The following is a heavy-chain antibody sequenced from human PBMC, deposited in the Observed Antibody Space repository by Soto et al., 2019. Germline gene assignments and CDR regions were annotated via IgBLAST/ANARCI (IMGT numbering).Heavy chain of an antibody. CDR2: IYYSGST. J-gene: IGHJ4*02. V-gene: IGHV4-30-4*01. Sequence: PSETLSLTCTVSGGSISSGDYYWSWIRQPPGKGLEWIGYIYYSGSTYYNPSLKSRVTMSVDTSKNQFSLKLSSVTAADTAVYYCARAGYIVATFDYWGQGALVTVSS. D-gene: IGHD5-12*01. CDR3: ARAGYIVATFDY. CDR1: GGSISSGDYY.